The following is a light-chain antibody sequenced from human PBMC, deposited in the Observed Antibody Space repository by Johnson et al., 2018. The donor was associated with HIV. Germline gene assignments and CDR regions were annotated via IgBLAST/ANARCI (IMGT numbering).Light chain of an antibody. Sequence: QSVLTQPPSVSAAPGQKVTISCSGSDSNIGNNNVSWYQQLPGTAPKLLIYDNNKRPSGIPDRFSGSKSGTSATLGITGLQTGDEADYYCATWDSSLVGGFGTGTKVTVL. CDR3: ATWDSSLVGG. CDR2: DNN. CDR1: DSNIGNNN. J-gene: IGLJ1*01. V-gene: IGLV1-51*01.